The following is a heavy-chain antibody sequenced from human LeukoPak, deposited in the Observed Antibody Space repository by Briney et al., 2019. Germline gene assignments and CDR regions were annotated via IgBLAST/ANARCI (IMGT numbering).Heavy chain of an antibody. D-gene: IGHD2-21*02. CDR1: GFTFSSYA. Sequence: GSLRLSCAASGFTFSSYAMSWIRQPPGKGLEWVGEINHSGSTNYNPSLKSRVTISVDTSKNQFSLKLTSMTAADTAVYYCTRGKSETVFDYWGQGTLVTVSS. J-gene: IGHJ4*02. CDR2: INHSGST. CDR3: TRGKSETVFDY. V-gene: IGHV4-34*01.